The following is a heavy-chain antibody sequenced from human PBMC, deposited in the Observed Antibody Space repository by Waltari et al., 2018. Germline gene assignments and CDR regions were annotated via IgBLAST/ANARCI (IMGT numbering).Heavy chain of an antibody. V-gene: IGHV4-30-4*08. Sequence: QVQLQESGPGLVKPSQTLSLSCTVSGDSITSGDYYWSWIRQPPGKGLEWSGNFYYTGSTYYNPSLESRVSISVDTSNKQFSLKLRSVTAADTAIYFCARDDYGDYSGRFFQHWGQGALVTVSS. CDR1: GDSITSGDYY. J-gene: IGHJ1*01. CDR2: FYYTGST. CDR3: ARDDYGDYSGRFFQH. D-gene: IGHD4-17*01.